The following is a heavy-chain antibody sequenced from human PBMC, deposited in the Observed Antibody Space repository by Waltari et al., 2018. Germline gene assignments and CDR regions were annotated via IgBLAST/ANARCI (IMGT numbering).Heavy chain of an antibody. V-gene: IGHV1-46*03. CDR1: GNTFTTYY. D-gene: IGHD3-22*01. CDR2: INPRGGT. J-gene: IGHJ3*02. CDR3: AYDRDDAYDI. Sequence: QVRLEQSGAEVKEPGASVKVSCKASGNTFTTYYIHWVRKAPGQGLEWMGIINPRGGTIFAQKFQGRLTMTRDTSTSTVYMDLTSLRSEDTAIDYCAYDRDDAYDIWGQGTMVSVSS.